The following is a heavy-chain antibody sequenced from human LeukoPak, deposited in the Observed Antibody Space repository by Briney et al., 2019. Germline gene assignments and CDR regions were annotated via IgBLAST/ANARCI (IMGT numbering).Heavy chain of an antibody. J-gene: IGHJ6*03. CDR1: GGTFSSYA. Sequence: ASVKVSCKASGGTFSSYAISWVRQAPGQGLEWMGRIIPILGIANYAQKFQGRVTITADKSTSTAYMELSSLRSEDTAVYYCARAPACSSTSCPLAYYYYMDVWGKGTTVTVSS. CDR2: IIPILGIA. D-gene: IGHD2-2*01. CDR3: ARAPACSSTSCPLAYYYYMDV. V-gene: IGHV1-69*04.